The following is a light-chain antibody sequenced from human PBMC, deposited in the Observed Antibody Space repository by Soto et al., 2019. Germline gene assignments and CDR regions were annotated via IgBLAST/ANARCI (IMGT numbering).Light chain of an antibody. CDR3: SSYTDNRSYV. V-gene: IGLV2-14*01. Sequence: QSVLTQPASVSGSPGQSITISCSGTSSDIGTYDHVAWFQQFPGKTPKLMIYSVSNRPSGVSYRFSGSKSGNTASLTISGLQAEDEADYYCSSYTDNRSYVFGAGTKVT. J-gene: IGLJ1*01. CDR2: SVS. CDR1: SSDIGTYDH.